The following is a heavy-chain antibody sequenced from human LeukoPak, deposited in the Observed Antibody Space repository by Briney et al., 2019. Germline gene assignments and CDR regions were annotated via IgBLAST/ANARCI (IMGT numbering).Heavy chain of an antibody. D-gene: IGHD5-24*01. V-gene: IGHV3-7*01. J-gene: IGHJ5*02. CDR3: VSQQLAPP. Sequence: PGGSLRLSCAASGFTFSNYWMSWVRQAPGKGLEWVAKIKEDGSREDYVDSVRGRFTVSRDNAKNSLYLQMNSLRAEDTAVYYCVSQQLAPPWGQGTLVTVSS. CDR2: IKEDGSRE. CDR1: GFTFSNYW.